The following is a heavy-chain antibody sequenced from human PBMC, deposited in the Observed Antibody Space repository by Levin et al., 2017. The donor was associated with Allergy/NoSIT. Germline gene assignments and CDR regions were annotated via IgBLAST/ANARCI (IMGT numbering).Heavy chain of an antibody. D-gene: IGHD3-10*01. CDR1: GFTFDDYS. CDR2: INWDGGTT. CDR3: AKDEYATRSSGSPIDY. V-gene: IGHV3-43*01. J-gene: IGHJ4*02. Sequence: PGESLKISCAASGFTFDDYSMHWVRQPPGKGLEWVSLINWDGGTTYYADSVKGRFTISRDNGKNSLYLQMNSLRTEDTAFYYCAKDEYATRSSGSPIDYWGQGTLVTVSS.